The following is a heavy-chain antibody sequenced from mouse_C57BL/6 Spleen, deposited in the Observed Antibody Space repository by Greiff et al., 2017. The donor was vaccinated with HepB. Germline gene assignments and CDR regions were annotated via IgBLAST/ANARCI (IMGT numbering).Heavy chain of an antibody. D-gene: IGHD2-3*01. CDR1: GYTFTSYW. CDR3: ARTYDGYSPFAY. CDR2: IYPDSGST. J-gene: IGHJ3*01. V-gene: IGHV1-55*01. Sequence: QVQLQQPGAELVKPGASVKMSCKASGYTFTSYWITWVKQRPGQGLEWIGDIYPDSGSTNYNEKFKSKATLTVDTSSSTAYMQLSSLTSEDSAVYYCARTYDGYSPFAYWGQGTLVTVSA.